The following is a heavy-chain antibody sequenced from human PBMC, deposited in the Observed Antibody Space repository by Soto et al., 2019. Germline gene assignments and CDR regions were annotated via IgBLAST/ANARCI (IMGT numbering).Heavy chain of an antibody. D-gene: IGHD3-10*01. V-gene: IGHV3-74*01. CDR3: TRGPRPISTGTGAY. Sequence: GGSLRLSCAASGFIFKMYWTHWVRQSPGKGLVWISRIYNDGTYSDYADSVRGRFTISRDNVNDTLYLQMNNLRAEDSGLYYCTRGPRPISTGTGAYWGQGTQVTVSS. CDR2: IYNDGTYS. CDR1: GFIFKMYW. J-gene: IGHJ4*02.